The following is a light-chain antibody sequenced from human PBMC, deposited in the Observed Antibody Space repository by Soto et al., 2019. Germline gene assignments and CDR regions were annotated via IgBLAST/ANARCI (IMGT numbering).Light chain of an antibody. CDR1: QSISKW. Sequence: DIQMTQSPSTLSASVGDTVTITCRASQSISKWLAWFQQKPGKAPKILIYDASSLQSRVPSRFSGSGSGTEFTLTIRSLQPDDFATYYCQQYNSFSTFGQGTKVDIK. V-gene: IGKV1-5*01. CDR3: QQYNSFST. J-gene: IGKJ1*01. CDR2: DAS.